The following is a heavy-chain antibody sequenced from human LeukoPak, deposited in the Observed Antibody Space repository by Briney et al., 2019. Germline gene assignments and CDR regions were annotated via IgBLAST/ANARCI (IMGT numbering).Heavy chain of an antibody. V-gene: IGHV4-34*01. D-gene: IGHD2-21*02. J-gene: IGHJ4*02. CDR2: INHSGST. CDR1: IESFSGYY. CDR3: ARVRGDLSIDF. Sequence: PSETLSLTCAVYIESFSGYYWTWIRQPPAKGMEWIGEINHSGSTNYNPSLKRRVTMSTYTSKNQFSLTLSSVTAADTAMYYCARVRGDLSIDFWGQGNLVTVSS.